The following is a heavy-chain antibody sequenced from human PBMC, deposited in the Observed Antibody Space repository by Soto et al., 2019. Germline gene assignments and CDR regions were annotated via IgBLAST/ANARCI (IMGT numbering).Heavy chain of an antibody. Sequence: SGPTLVNPTQTLTLTCTFSGFSLSNSGVGVGWIRQSPGKALEWLTLIYWDDDKRYSPSLKSRLTITKDTSKNQVVLTMTNMDPVDTATYYCARLYSGSYFDYWGQGTLVTVSS. CDR1: GFSLSNSGVG. V-gene: IGHV2-5*02. D-gene: IGHD1-26*01. CDR2: IYWDDDK. CDR3: ARLYSGSYFDY. J-gene: IGHJ4*02.